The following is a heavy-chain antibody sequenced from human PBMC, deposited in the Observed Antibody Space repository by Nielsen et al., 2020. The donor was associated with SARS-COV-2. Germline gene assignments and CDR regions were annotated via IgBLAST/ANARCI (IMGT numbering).Heavy chain of an antibody. J-gene: IGHJ5*02. Sequence: LRLSCTVSGGSISSGGYYWTWIRQHPGKGLEWIGHIYHSGGTFYNPSLKSRVNISVDTSKNQFSLKLTSATAADTAVYYCARCGMYSSSSRFDPWGQGTPVTVSS. CDR2: IYHSGGT. CDR1: GGSISSGGYY. V-gene: IGHV4-31*03. D-gene: IGHD6-6*01. CDR3: ARCGMYSSSSRFDP.